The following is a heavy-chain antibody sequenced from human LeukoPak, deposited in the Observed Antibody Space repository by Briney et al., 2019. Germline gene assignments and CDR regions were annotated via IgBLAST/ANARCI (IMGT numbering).Heavy chain of an antibody. J-gene: IGHJ4*02. CDR3: ARDWRAAAGTPLDC. CDR1: GDSVSSNRAG. V-gene: IGHV6-1*01. Sequence: SQTLSLTCAISGDSVSSNRAGWNWIRQSPSRGLEWLGRTYYRSKWYYDYAVSVKSRITINPDTSKNKFSVQLNSVTPEDTAVYYCARDWRAAAGTPLDCWGQGTLVTVSS. CDR2: TYYRSKWYY. D-gene: IGHD6-13*01.